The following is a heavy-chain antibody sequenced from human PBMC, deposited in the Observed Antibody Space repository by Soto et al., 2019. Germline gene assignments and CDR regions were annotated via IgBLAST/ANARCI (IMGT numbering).Heavy chain of an antibody. D-gene: IGHD1-26*01. V-gene: IGHV1-2*04. CDR3: ARGLIVGAIPPNNCFDP. CDR1: GYTFTGYY. J-gene: IGHJ5*02. Sequence: ASVKVSCKASGYTFTGYYMHWVRQAPGQGLEWMGWINPNSGGTNYAQKFQGWVTMTRDTSISTAYMELSRLRSDDTAVYYCARGLIVGAIPPNNCFDPWGQGTLVTVS. CDR2: INPNSGGT.